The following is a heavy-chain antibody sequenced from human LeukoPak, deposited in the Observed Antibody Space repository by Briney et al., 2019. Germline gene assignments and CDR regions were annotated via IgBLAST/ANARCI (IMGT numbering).Heavy chain of an antibody. V-gene: IGHV4-59*12. J-gene: IGHJ4*02. D-gene: IGHD6-13*01. CDR3: AKGRDSSSWFLETSFDY. CDR1: GGSISSYY. Sequence: PSETLSLTCTVSGGSISSYYWSWIRQLPGKGLEWIGYIYYSGSTNYNPSLKSRVTMSVDTSKNQFSLELTSVTAADTAVYYCAKGRDSSSWFLETSFDYWGQGILVTVSS. CDR2: IYYSGST.